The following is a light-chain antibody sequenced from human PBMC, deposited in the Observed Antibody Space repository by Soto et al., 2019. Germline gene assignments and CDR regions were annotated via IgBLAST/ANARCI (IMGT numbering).Light chain of an antibody. V-gene: IGKV3-20*01. CDR3: QQYGSSLTWT. CDR2: GAS. J-gene: IGKJ1*01. Sequence: EIVLTQSPATLSVSPGERATLSCRASQSVSSTLAWYQQKPGQAPRLLIYGASSGATGIPDRFSGSGSGTDFTLTISRLEPEDFAVYYCQQYGSSLTWTFGQGTKVDIK. CDR1: QSVSST.